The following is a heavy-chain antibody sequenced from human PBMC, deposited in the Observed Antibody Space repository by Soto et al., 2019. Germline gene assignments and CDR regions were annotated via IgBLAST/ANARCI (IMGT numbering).Heavy chain of an antibody. CDR2: ISTDGTEK. D-gene: IGHD2-2*01. CDR1: GFTFSSYV. V-gene: IGHV3-30*14. J-gene: IGHJ3*02. Sequence: VQLVESGGGVAQPGESLRLSCVASGFTFSSYVIHWVRQAPGKGLEWVALISTDGTEKHYPGSVRGRFTICRDKSKNSLYLQMNCLRTEETAVYYCVKDVSRLRNGVNYPCDIWGQGTKVTFSS. CDR3: VKDVSRLRNGVNYPCDI.